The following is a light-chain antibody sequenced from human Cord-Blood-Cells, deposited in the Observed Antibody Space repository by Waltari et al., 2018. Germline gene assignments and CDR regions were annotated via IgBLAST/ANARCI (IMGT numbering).Light chain of an antibody. CDR3: KRYNSALLT. CDR2: AAS. CDR1: QGISNY. J-gene: IGKJ4*01. V-gene: IGKV1-27*01. Sequence: DIQMTQSPSSLSASVGDRVTITCRARQGISNYLAWYQQKPGTVPKLLIYAASTLQSGVPSRCSGIGSGTNFTLTISTLQPEDLATYYGKRYNSALLTFGGGTKVEIK.